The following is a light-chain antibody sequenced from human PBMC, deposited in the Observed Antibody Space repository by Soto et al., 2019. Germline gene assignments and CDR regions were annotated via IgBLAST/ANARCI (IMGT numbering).Light chain of an antibody. CDR1: SYNIGSNT. Sequence: QSVLTQPPSASGTPGQRVTISCSGSSYNIGSNTVNWYQQLPGTAPKLLIYSNNQRPSGVPDRFSGSKSGTSASLAISGLQSEDEADYYCAAWDDSLNGPYVFGTGTKLTVL. J-gene: IGLJ1*01. V-gene: IGLV1-44*01. CDR3: AAWDDSLNGPYV. CDR2: SNN.